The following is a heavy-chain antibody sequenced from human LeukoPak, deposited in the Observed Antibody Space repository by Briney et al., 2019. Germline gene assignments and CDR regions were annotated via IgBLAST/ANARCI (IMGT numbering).Heavy chain of an antibody. J-gene: IGHJ4*02. CDR3: VKDFVVVPGLVNYFDY. V-gene: IGHV3-23*01. CDR1: GVSFSNYA. Sequence: PGGSLRLSCAASGVSFSNYAMSWVRQGPGKGLEWISAIGGSIGSTFYTDSVKGRFTISRDNSKNTLSLQMNSLRVEDTAVYYCVKDFVVVPGLVNYFDYWGQGTLVTVSS. D-gene: IGHD2-2*01. CDR2: IGGSIGST.